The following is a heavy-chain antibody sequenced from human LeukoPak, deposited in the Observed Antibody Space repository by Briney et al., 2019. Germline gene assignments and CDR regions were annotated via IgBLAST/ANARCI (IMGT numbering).Heavy chain of an antibody. V-gene: IGHV3-21*01. CDR1: GFTFSSYS. J-gene: IGHJ4*02. CDR3: ARPSSGSYLFTAFDY. Sequence: PGGSLRLSCAASGFTFSSYSMNWVRQAPGKGLEWVSSISSSSSYIYYADSVKGRFTISRDNAKNSLYLQMNSLRAEDTAVYYCARPSSGSYLFTAFDYWGQGTLVTVSS. D-gene: IGHD1-26*01. CDR2: ISSSSSYI.